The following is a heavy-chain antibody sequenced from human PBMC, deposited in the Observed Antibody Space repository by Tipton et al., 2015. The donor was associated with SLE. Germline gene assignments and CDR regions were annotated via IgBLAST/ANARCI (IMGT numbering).Heavy chain of an antibody. CDR1: GFTFSDYY. CDR3: AGDKVGPNYYYGVDV. CDR2: IDSSGTTI. J-gene: IGHJ6*02. V-gene: IGHV3-11*04. Sequence: SLRLSCAASGFTFSDYYMSWIRQAPGEGLEWLSYIDSSGTTIFYADSVKGRFTISRDNDGNSLYLRMNTLRVEDTAVYYCAGDKVGPNYYYGVDVWGQGSTVTVSS. D-gene: IGHD3-16*01.